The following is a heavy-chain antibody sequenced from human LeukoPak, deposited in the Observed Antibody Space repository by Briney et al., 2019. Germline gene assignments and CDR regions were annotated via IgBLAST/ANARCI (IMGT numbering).Heavy chain of an antibody. CDR2: INHSGST. J-gene: IGHJ4*02. D-gene: IGHD6-19*01. CDR1: GGSFSGYY. Sequence: SETLSLTCAVYGGSFSGYYWSWIRQPPGKGLEWIGEINHSGSTNHNPSLKSRVTISVDTSKNQFSLKLSSVTAADTAVYYCARRSRWIVPDYWGQGTLVTVSS. V-gene: IGHV4-34*01. CDR3: ARRSRWIVPDY.